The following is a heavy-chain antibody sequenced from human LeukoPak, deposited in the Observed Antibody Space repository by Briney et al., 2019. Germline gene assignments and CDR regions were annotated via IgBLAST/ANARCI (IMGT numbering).Heavy chain of an antibody. J-gene: IGHJ5*02. D-gene: IGHD3-22*01. CDR1: GFTFSNYW. Sequence: GGSLRLSCAASGFTFSNYWMHWVRQAPGKGLVWVSRINSDGINTSYADSVEGRFTISRDNAKNTLNLQMNSLRAEDTAVYYCARDLGQYYDTSDNWFGPWGQGTLVTVSS. CDR3: ARDLGQYYDTSDNWFGP. CDR2: INSDGINT. V-gene: IGHV3-74*01.